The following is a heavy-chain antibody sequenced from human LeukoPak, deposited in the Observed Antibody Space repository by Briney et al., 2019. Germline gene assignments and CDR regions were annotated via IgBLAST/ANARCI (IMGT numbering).Heavy chain of an antibody. J-gene: IGHJ6*02. CDR3: ARDQAAGYYYYYGMDV. CDR1: GYTFTSYG. D-gene: IGHD6-13*01. Sequence: ASVTVSCKASGYTFTSYGISWVRQAPGQGLEWMGWISAYNGNTNYAQKLQGRVTMTTDTSTSTAYMELRSLRSDDTAVYYCARDQAAGYYYYYGMDVWGQGTTVTVSS. V-gene: IGHV1-18*01. CDR2: ISAYNGNT.